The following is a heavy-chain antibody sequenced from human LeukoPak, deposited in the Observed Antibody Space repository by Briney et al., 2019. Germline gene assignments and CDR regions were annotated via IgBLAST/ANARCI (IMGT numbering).Heavy chain of an antibody. D-gene: IGHD3-10*01. V-gene: IGHV1-3*03. CDR2: INAGNGNT. CDR3: AREQFGSFDY. CDR1: GYTFTSYG. Sequence: ASVKVSCKASGYTFTSYGISWVRQAPGQRLEWMGWINAGNGNTKYSQEFQGRVTITRDTSASTAYMELSSLRSEDMAVYYCAREQFGSFDYWGQGTLVTVSS. J-gene: IGHJ4*02.